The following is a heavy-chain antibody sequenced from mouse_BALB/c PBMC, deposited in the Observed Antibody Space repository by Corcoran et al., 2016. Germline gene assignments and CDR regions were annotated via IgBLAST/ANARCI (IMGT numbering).Heavy chain of an antibody. CDR3: VRRTSDGNSFGY. CDR2: IWWDDDK. V-gene: IGHV8-8*01. CDR1: GFSLSTSGMG. D-gene: IGHD2-1*01. J-gene: IGHJ3*01. Sequence: QVTLKESGPGILKPSQTLSLTCSFSGFSLSTSGMGVVWIRQPSGKGLEWLAHIWWDDDKYYNPSLKSHLTISRDTSRNQVFLKITNVDTADNATYYCVRRTSDGNSFGYWGQATVVTVSA.